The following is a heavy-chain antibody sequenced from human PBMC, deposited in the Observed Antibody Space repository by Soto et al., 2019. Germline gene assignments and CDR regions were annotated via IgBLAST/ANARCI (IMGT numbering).Heavy chain of an antibody. CDR2: IIPIFGTA. V-gene: IGHV1-69*01. CDR3: ARGRGSSGWYTPWDYFHY. D-gene: IGHD6-19*01. CDR1: GGTFSSYA. J-gene: IGHJ4*02. Sequence: QVQLVQCGAEVKKPGSSVKVSCKASGGTFSSYAISWVRQAPGQGLEWMGGIIPIFGTANYAQKFQGRVTITADESTSTAYMELSSLRSEDTAVYYCARGRGSSGWYTPWDYFHYWGQGTLVTVSS.